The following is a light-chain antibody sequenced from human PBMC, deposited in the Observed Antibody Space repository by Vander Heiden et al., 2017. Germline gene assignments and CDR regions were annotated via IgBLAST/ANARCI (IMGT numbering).Light chain of an antibody. CDR3: QQDNNWPLYT. CDR2: GAS. V-gene: IGKV3-15*01. Sequence: EIVMTQSPATLSVSPGERATLSCRASQSVTSNLAWYQQKPGQAPRLLIYGASTGATGIPARFSGSGSGTEFTLTISSLQSEDFAVYYCQQDNNWPLYTFGQGTKLEIK. CDR1: QSVTSN. J-gene: IGKJ2*01.